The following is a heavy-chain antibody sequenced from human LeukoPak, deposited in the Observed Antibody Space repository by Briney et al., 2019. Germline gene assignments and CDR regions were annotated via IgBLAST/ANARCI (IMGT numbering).Heavy chain of an antibody. CDR2: IYPGDSDT. CDR1: GYSFTTYW. V-gene: IGHV5-51*01. CDR3: ARRWYDSSGYSRHFDY. D-gene: IGHD3-22*01. Sequence: GESLKISCKGSGYSFTTYWIGWVCQMPGKGLEWMGNIYPGDSDTRYSPSFQGQVTISADKSITTAYLQWSSLRASDTAIYYCARRWYDSSGYSRHFDYWGQGTLVTVPS. J-gene: IGHJ4*02.